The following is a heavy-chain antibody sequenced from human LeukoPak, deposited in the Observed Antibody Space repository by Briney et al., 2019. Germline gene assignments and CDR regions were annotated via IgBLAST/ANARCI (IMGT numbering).Heavy chain of an antibody. Sequence: PSETLSFTCAVSGGSFSGYYWSWIRQPPGKGLERIGEINHSGSTNSNPSLKSRVTISVDTSENQFSLKLSSVTAADTAVYYCARVPARYSGSYYAGVVDYWGQGTLVTVSS. CDR1: GGSFSGYY. J-gene: IGHJ4*02. D-gene: IGHD1-26*01. CDR3: ARVPARYSGSYYAGVVDY. V-gene: IGHV4-34*01. CDR2: INHSGST.